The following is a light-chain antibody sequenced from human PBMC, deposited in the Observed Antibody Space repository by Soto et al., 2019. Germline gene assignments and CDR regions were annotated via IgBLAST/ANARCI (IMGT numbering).Light chain of an antibody. V-gene: IGKV1-5*01. Sequence: DIQMTQSPSTLSASVGDRVTITCRASQSISSWLAWYQQKPGKAPKLLIYDASSLESGVPSRFSGSGSGTEFTLTISSLQPDDFATYYCQQYNSSSRTFGGGTKVEIK. CDR2: DAS. J-gene: IGKJ4*01. CDR3: QQYNSSSRT. CDR1: QSISSW.